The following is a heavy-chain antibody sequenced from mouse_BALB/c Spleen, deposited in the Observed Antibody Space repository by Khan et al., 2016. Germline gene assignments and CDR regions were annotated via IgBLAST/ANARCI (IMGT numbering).Heavy chain of an antibody. D-gene: IGHD4-1*01. CDR2: IYPGDGDT. V-gene: IGHV1-80*01. CDR3: AKLTGTREAMDY. CDR1: GYAFSSYW. J-gene: IGHJ4*01. Sequence: QVQLQQSGAELVRPGSSVKISCKASGYAFSSYWMNWVKQRPGQGLEWIGPIYPGDGDTNYNGKFKGKATLTADKSSSTAYMQLSSLTSEAAAVFVGAKLTGTREAMDYWGQGTSVTVAS.